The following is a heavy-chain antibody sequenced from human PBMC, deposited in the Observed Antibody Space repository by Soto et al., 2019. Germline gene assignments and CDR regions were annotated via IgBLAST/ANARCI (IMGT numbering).Heavy chain of an antibody. CDR1: GFRLSNHF. J-gene: IGHJ6*02. D-gene: IGHD3-10*01. CDR3: ARPRFRGMDV. Sequence: EMHLVESGGGLVQPAGSLRLSCVASGFRLSNHFMNWVRQAPGKGLEWVATIKVDGREKYYVESVEGRFTISRDNAKTSLYLEVSNVRDGDTAVYYCARPRFRGMDVWGQGTTVTVSS. CDR2: IKVDGREK. V-gene: IGHV3-7*03.